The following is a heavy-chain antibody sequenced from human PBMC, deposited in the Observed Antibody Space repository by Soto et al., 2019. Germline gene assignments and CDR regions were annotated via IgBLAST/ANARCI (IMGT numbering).Heavy chain of an antibody. CDR3: ASWYNWNYGPV. D-gene: IGHD1-7*01. CDR1: GYSFTSYW. J-gene: IGHJ6*02. Sequence: XESLKISWKGSGYSFTSYWSGWVRQMPGKGLEWMGIIYPGDSDTRYSPSFQGQVTISADKSISTAYLQWSSLKASDTAMYYCASWYNWNYGPVWGQGTTVTVSS. CDR2: IYPGDSDT. V-gene: IGHV5-51*01.